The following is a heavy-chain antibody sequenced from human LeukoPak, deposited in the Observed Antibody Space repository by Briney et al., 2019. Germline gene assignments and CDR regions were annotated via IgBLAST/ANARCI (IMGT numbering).Heavy chain of an antibody. J-gene: IGHJ4*02. Sequence: PGGSLRLSCAASGFPFSNYNMNWVRQAPGKGLEWVPYISSSSSSIYYADSVKGRFTISRDNAKNSLYLQMNSLGDEDTAVYYCARFGFDYRLNYFDYWGQGTLVTVSS. CDR1: GFPFSNYN. CDR3: ARFGFDYRLNYFDY. D-gene: IGHD5-12*01. V-gene: IGHV3-48*02. CDR2: ISSSSSSI.